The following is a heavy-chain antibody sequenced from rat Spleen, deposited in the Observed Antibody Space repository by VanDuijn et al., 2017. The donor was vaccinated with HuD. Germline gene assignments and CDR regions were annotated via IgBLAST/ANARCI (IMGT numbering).Heavy chain of an antibody. CDR3: ARQNWEPFDY. J-gene: IGHJ1*01. CDR1: GFTFSNYY. Sequence: EVQLVESGGGLVQPGRSLKLSCAASGFTFSNYYMAWVRQAPTKGLEWVAYISTGGGSTYYRDSVKGRFTISRDNAKSTLYLQMDSLRSEDTATYYCARQNWEPFDYWGPGTLVTVSS. D-gene: IGHD5-1*01. V-gene: IGHV5-27*01. CDR2: ISTGGGST.